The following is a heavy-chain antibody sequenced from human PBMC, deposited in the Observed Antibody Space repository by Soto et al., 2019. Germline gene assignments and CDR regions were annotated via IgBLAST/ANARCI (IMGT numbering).Heavy chain of an antibody. CDR2: INPNSGGT. CDR1: GYTFTGYY. V-gene: IGHV1-2*04. Sequence: GASVKVSCKASGYTFTGYYMHWVRQAPGQGLEWMGWINPNSGGTNYAQKFQGWVTMTRDTSISTAYMELSRLRSDDTAVYYCAREAPPYYDILTGSEQTLYGMDVWGQGTTVTVSS. J-gene: IGHJ6*02. CDR3: AREAPPYYDILTGSEQTLYGMDV. D-gene: IGHD3-9*01.